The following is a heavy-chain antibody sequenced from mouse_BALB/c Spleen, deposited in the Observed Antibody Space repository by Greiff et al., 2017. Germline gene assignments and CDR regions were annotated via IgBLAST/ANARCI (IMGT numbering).Heavy chain of an antibody. CDR3: ARWYYYGSSRAMDY. D-gene: IGHD1-1*01. V-gene: IGHV1S81*02. CDR2: INPSNGRT. Sequence: VQLQQPGAELVKPGASVKLSCKASGYTFTSYWMHWVKQRPGQGLEWIGEINPSNGRTNYNEKFKSKATLTVDKSSSTAYMQLSSLTSEDSAVYYCARWYYYGSSRAMDYWGQGTSVTVSS. CDR1: GYTFTSYW. J-gene: IGHJ4*01.